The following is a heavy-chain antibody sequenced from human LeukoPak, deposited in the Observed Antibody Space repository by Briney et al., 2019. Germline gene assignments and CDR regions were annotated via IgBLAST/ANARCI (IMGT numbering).Heavy chain of an antibody. Sequence: GGSLRLSCAASGFTFSSYSMNWVRQAPGKGLEWVSSISSSSSSYIYYADSVKGRFTISRDNAKNSLYLRMNSLRAEDTAVYYCASLGFLEWLLNYYYYMDVWGKGTTVTVSS. CDR2: ISSSSSSYI. V-gene: IGHV3-21*01. J-gene: IGHJ6*03. CDR3: ASLGFLEWLLNYYYYMDV. CDR1: GFTFSSYS. D-gene: IGHD3-3*01.